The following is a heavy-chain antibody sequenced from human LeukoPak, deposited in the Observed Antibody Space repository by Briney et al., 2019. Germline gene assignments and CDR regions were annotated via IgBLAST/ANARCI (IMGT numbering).Heavy chain of an antibody. CDR3: ARGTRFPGFDWFDP. D-gene: IGHD3-9*01. J-gene: IGHJ5*02. V-gene: IGHV4-59*01. CDR1: GGSISSYY. CDR2: IYYSGST. Sequence: SETLSLTCTVSGGSISSYYWSWVRQPPGKGLEWIGYIYYSGSTNYNPSLTSRVTISVDTSKNQFSLKLSSVTAADTAVYYCARGTRFPGFDWFDPWGQGTPVTVSS.